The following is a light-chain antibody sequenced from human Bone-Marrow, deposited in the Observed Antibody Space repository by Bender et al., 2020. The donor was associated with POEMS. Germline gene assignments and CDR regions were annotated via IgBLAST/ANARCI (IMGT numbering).Light chain of an antibody. Sequence: SYELTQLPSVSVSPGPTARITFSGYVLGENFVSWYPQKPDQAPELVIYADNERSPGFPERFSGSTSGNTTTLTISGVLTGDEADYYCLSGDEDNRVFGGGTKLTVL. CDR2: ADN. CDR1: VLGENF. V-gene: IGLV3-22*01. CDR3: LSGDEDNRV. J-gene: IGLJ3*02.